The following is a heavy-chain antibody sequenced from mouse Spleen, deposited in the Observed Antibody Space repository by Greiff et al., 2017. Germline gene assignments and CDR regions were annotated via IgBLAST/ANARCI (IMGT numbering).Heavy chain of an antibody. J-gene: IGHJ2*01. V-gene: IGHV1-55*01. Sequence: QVQLKQPGAELVKPGASVKMSCKASGNTFTSYWITWVKQRPGQGLEWIGEIYPGSGRTNYNEKFKNKVTLTVDTSSSTAYMQLSSLTSDDSAVYFCARDLLGQDYWGQGTTLTVSS. D-gene: IGHD4-1*01. CDR3: ARDLLGQDY. CDR2: IYPGSGRT. CDR1: GNTFTSYW.